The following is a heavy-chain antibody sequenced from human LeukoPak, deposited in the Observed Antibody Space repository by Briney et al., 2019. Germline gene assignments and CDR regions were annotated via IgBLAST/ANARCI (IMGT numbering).Heavy chain of an antibody. J-gene: IGHJ3*02. CDR2: INPKSGGA. Sequence: ASVKVSCKASGYTFTDYYMHWVRQAPGQGLEWMGWINPKSGGANSAQRFQGRVTMTRDTSISTTYMELSRLRSDDTAVYYCARGAFTTVTSATDAFDIWGQGTMVTVSS. CDR3: ARGAFTTVTSATDAFDI. V-gene: IGHV1-2*02. CDR1: GYTFTDYY. D-gene: IGHD4-17*01.